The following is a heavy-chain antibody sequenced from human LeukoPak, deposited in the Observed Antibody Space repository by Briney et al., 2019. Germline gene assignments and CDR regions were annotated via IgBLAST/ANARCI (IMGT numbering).Heavy chain of an antibody. J-gene: IGHJ4*02. Sequence: KPSETLSLTCAVYGGSFSGYYWSWIRQPPGKGLEWIGEINHSGSTNYNPSLKSRVTISVDTSKNQFSLKLSSVTAADTAVYYCARRGLIGLLHWGRGTLVTVSS. CDR2: INHSGST. CDR3: ARRGLIGLLH. V-gene: IGHV4-34*01. CDR1: GGSFSGYY. D-gene: IGHD2-15*01.